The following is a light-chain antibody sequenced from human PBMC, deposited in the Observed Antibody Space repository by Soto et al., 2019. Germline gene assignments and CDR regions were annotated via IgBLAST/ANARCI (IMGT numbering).Light chain of an antibody. V-gene: IGKV3-15*01. J-gene: IGKJ4*01. CDR1: QSVSSS. CDR3: QQYNNWPPLT. CDR2: DAS. Sequence: EIVMTQSPATLSVSPGDRATLSCRASQSVSSSLAWYQQIPGQAPRLLIYDASTRATGIPARFGGSGSGTEFPLTISSLQSEDFAVYYCQQYNNWPPLTFGGGTKVELK.